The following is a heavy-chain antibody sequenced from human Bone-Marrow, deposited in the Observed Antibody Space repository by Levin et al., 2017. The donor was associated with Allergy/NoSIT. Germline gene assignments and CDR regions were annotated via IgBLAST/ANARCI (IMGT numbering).Heavy chain of an antibody. J-gene: IGHJ4*02. Sequence: GGSLRLSCATSGFTFSSYSMNWVRQAPGKGLEWVSYINSSSGTIYYADSVKCRFTISRDNAKKSLYLQMSSLRVEDTAVYYCVRGLPDYWGQGTLVTVSS. V-gene: IGHV3-48*01. CDR2: INSSSGTI. CDR3: VRGLPDY. CDR1: GFTFSSYS.